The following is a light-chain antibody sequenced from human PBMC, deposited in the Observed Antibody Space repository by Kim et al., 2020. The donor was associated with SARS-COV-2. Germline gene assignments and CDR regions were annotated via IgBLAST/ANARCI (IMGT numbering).Light chain of an antibody. Sequence: SASVGDRVTITCQASQDITNYLNWYQQKPGKAPKLLIYDASNLETGVPSRFSGSGSGTDFTFTVSSLQPEDIATYYCQQYDSLPYTFGQGTKLEI. CDR1: QDITNY. J-gene: IGKJ2*01. V-gene: IGKV1-33*01. CDR3: QQYDSLPYT. CDR2: DAS.